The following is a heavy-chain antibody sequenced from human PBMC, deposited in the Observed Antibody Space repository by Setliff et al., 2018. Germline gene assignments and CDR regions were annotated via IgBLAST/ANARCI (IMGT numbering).Heavy chain of an antibody. Sequence: PGESLKISCKGSGYSFSTCWIGWVRQMPGKGLEWMGIIYPGDSDTRYSPSFQGQVTISADKSISTAYLQWSSLKASDTAMYYCARHAPWEVREDDAFDIWGQGTMVTVSS. CDR3: ARHAPWEVREDDAFDI. CDR2: IYPGDSDT. D-gene: IGHD1-26*01. CDR1: GYSFSTCW. J-gene: IGHJ3*02. V-gene: IGHV5-51*01.